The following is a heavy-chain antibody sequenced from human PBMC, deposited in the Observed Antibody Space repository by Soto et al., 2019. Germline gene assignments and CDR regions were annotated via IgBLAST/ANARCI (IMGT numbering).Heavy chain of an antibody. CDR3: ARDYGVLTGYSPVDY. D-gene: IGHD3-9*01. J-gene: IGHJ4*02. CDR1: GYTFTNYG. CDR2: ISGYNGDT. Sequence: QGQLVQSGADVKKPGASVKVSCKASGYTFTNYGLSWVRQAPGQGLEWMGWISGYNGDTKYAQKFQDRVIMTTDTATSTAYMELRSLRSDDTAIYYCARDYGVLTGYSPVDYWGQGTLVTVSS. V-gene: IGHV1-18*01.